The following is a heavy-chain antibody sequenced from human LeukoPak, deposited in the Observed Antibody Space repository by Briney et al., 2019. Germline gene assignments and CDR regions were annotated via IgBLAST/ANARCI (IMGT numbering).Heavy chain of an antibody. Sequence: GGSLRLSCAASGFTLSSNYMSWVRQAPGKGLEWVSVIYTGGSTYYADSVKGRFTISRDNSKNTLYLQMNGLRAEDTAVYYCATVAVQLAPTFWGQGTLVTVSS. CDR3: ATVAVQLAPTF. CDR1: GFTLSSNY. V-gene: IGHV3-53*01. CDR2: IYTGGST. J-gene: IGHJ4*02. D-gene: IGHD1-1*01.